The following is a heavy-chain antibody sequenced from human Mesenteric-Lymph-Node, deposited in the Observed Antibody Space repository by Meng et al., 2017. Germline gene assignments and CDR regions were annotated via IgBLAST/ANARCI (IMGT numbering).Heavy chain of an antibody. Sequence: QVQLKQWGAAVLKPSETLSLTCAVYGGSLSGYYWSWIRQPPGKGLEWMGEVYHNGVTKYSPSLRSRVVISIDTSKNQFSLNLRSVSAADTAMHYCARGGATPMIIKYWGPGTLVTVSS. D-gene: IGHD3-10*01. V-gene: IGHV4-34*02. J-gene: IGHJ4*02. CDR2: VYHNGVT. CDR1: GGSLSGYY. CDR3: ARGGATPMIIKY.